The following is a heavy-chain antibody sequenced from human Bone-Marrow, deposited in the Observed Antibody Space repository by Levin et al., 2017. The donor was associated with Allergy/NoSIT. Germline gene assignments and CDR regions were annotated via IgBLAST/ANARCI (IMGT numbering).Heavy chain of an antibody. CDR2: IYYSGTT. V-gene: IGHV4-39*01. D-gene: IGHD2-15*01. Sequence: SSQTLSLTCTVSGGSISSSSYYWGWIRQPPGKELEWIGSIYYSGTTYYNPSLQSRVTISVDTSKNQFSLRLSSVTAADTAVYYCARQGTYCSGGSCFPPQYWGQGTLVTVSS. J-gene: IGHJ1*01. CDR3: ARQGTYCSGGSCFPPQY. CDR1: GGSISSSSYY.